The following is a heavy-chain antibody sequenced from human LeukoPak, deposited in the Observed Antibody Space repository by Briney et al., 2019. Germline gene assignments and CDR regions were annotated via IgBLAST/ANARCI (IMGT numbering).Heavy chain of an antibody. V-gene: IGHV5-51*01. Sequence: GESLKISCKGSGYSFTSYWIGWVRQMPGKGLEWMGIIYPGDSDTRYSPSFQGQVTISADKSISTAYLQWSSLKASDTAMYYCARHRDCSSTSCYTPNDAFDIWGQGTMVTVSS. CDR3: ARHRDCSSTSCYTPNDAFDI. D-gene: IGHD2-2*02. CDR1: GYSFTSYW. CDR2: IYPGDSDT. J-gene: IGHJ3*02.